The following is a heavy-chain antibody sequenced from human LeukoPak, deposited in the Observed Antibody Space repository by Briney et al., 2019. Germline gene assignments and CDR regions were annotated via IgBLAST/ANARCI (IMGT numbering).Heavy chain of an antibody. CDR1: GGTFSSYA. CDR2: IIPIFGTA. D-gene: IGHD4-17*01. J-gene: IGHJ6*04. CDR3: ARRLDYGDYGDYYYYGMDV. V-gene: IGHV1-69*13. Sequence: GASVKVSCKASGGTFSSYAISWVRQAPGQGLEWMGGIIPIFGTANYAQKFQGRVTITADESTSTAYMELSSLRSEDTAVYYCARRLDYGDYGDYYYYGMDVWGKGTTVTVSS.